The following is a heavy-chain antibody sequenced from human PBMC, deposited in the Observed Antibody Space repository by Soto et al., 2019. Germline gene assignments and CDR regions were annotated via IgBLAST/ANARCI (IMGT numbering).Heavy chain of an antibody. D-gene: IGHD1-26*01. CDR3: ARGSGDTVYYYYGMDV. CDR2: ISSSSSYI. J-gene: IGHJ6*02. CDR1: GFTFSSYS. V-gene: IGHV3-21*01. Sequence: VQLVESGGGLVKPGGSLRLSCAASGFTFSSYSMNWVRQAPGKGLEWVSSISSSSSYIYYADSVKGRFTISRDNAKNSLYLQMNSLRAEDTAVYYCARGSGDTVYYYYGMDVWGQGTTVTVSS.